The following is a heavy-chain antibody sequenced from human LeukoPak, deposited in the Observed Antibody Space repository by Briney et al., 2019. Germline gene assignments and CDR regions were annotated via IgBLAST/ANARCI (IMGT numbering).Heavy chain of an antibody. CDR1: GFTFSSYA. V-gene: IGHV3-23*01. D-gene: IGHD3-10*01. Sequence: GGSLRLSCAASGFTFSSYAMSWVRQAPKKGLEWVSVISASGGSTNYADSVKGRVTISRDNSKNTLYLQMNSLRAEDTAVYYCAKNYGSGSSVKYYYYMDVWGKGTTVTVSS. CDR3: AKNYGSGSSVKYYYYMDV. J-gene: IGHJ6*03. CDR2: ISASGGST.